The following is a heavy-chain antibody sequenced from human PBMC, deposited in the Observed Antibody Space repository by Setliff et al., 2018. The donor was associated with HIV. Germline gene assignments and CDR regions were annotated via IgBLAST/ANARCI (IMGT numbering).Heavy chain of an antibody. V-gene: IGHV3-11*03. CDR2: ISSSSSYT. Sequence: LRLSCAASGFSFSDYYMSWIRQAPGKGLEWVSYISSSSSYTNYADSVKGRFTISRDNAKNSLYLQMNSLRAEDTAVYYCARASYYYDSSGWVDYWGQGTLVTVSS. CDR1: GFSFSDYY. D-gene: IGHD3-22*01. J-gene: IGHJ4*02. CDR3: ARASYYYDSSGWVDY.